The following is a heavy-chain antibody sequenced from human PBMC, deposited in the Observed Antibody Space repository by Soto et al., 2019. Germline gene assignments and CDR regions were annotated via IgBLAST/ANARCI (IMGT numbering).Heavy chain of an antibody. Sequence: GGSLRLSCAASGFTFSSYSMNWVRQAPGKGLEWVSSISSSSSYIYYADSVKGRFTISRDNAKNSLYLQMNCLRAEDTAVYYCAIDHIPNYYDSSGYYFDYWGQGTLVTVSS. CDR2: ISSSSSYI. V-gene: IGHV3-21*01. J-gene: IGHJ4*02. CDR1: GFTFSSYS. D-gene: IGHD3-22*01. CDR3: AIDHIPNYYDSSGYYFDY.